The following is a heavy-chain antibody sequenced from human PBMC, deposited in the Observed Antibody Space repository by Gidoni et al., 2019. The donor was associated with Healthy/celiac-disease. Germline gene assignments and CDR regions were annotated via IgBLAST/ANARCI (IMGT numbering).Heavy chain of an antibody. CDR3: ARAGGSYGEWGFDY. D-gene: IGHD1-26*01. Sequence: QVQLVQSGAEGKKPGASVKGSCKASGYPFTGYYLHWVRQAPGQGLEWMGRINPNSGGTNDAQKLQGRVTMTRDTSISTAYMELSRLRADDTAVYYCARAGGSYGEWGFDYWGQGTLVTVSS. CDR2: INPNSGGT. J-gene: IGHJ4*02. V-gene: IGHV1-2*06. CDR1: GYPFTGYY.